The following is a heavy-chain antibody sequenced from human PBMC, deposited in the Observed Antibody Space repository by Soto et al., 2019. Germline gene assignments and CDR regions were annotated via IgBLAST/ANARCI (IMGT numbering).Heavy chain of an antibody. CDR2: IKHDGSEK. D-gene: IGHD5-12*01. CDR1: GFIFSSYW. V-gene: IGHV3-7*04. J-gene: IGHJ4*02. Sequence: EVQLVESGGGLVQPGGSLRLSCAASGFIFSSYWMSWVRQAPGKGLEWVASIKHDGSEKNYVDSVKGRFTISRDNAKKSRSLQMNSLRAEDTAVYYCARGYSDYVPLAAPFDYWGQGTLVTVSS. CDR3: ARGYSDYVPLAAPFDY.